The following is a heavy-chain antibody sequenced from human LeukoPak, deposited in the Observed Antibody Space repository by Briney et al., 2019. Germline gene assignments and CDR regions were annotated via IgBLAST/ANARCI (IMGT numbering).Heavy chain of an antibody. D-gene: IGHD1-26*01. V-gene: IGHV3-23*01. CDR3: AKGGSDYDDHGYSFDY. CDR1: GFAFSKYA. J-gene: IGHJ4*02. Sequence: GGSLRLSCAASGFAFSKYAMSWVRQAPGKGLEWASAISSSGCNTYYADSVKGRFTISRDNSKNTLYLQMNSLRAEDTAVYYCAKGGSDYDDHGYSFDYWGQGALVTVSS. CDR2: ISSSGCNT.